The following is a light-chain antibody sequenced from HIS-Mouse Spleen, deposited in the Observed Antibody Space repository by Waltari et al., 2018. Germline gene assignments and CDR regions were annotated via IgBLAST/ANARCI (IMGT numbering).Light chain of an antibody. J-gene: IGLJ2*01. Sequence: SYELTQPPSVSVSPGQTARITCSGDALPKKYAYWYQQKSGQAPVLVIYEDSKRPSGSPVRFSGSSSGTMATLTISGAQVEDEADYYGYSTDSSGNHRVFGGGTKLTVL. CDR2: EDS. CDR1: ALPKKY. V-gene: IGLV3-10*01. CDR3: YSTDSSGNHRV.